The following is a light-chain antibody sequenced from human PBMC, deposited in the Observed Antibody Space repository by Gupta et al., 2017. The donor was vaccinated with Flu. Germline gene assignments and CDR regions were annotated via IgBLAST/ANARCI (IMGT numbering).Light chain of an antibody. J-gene: IGKJ1*01. CDR3: MQSVHLRT. CDR2: EVS. CDR1: QSLLRSDGMTY. Sequence: VMTQTHLSLSVTPGQPASISCKSSQSLLRSDGMTYFQWYLQKPGQPPQLLIYEVSRRFSVVPDRCSGSGSGTDGTLKISRVEAEDVVVYYCMQSVHLRTFGQGTKVEIK. V-gene: IGKV2D-29*01.